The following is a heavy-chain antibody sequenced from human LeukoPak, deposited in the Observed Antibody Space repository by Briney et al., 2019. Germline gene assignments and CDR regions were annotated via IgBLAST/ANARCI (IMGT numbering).Heavy chain of an antibody. J-gene: IGHJ3*02. CDR3: AADYGDHEGAFDI. CDR1: GGTFSSYA. CDR2: IIPILGIA. Sequence: SVKVSCKASGGTFSSYAISWVRQAPGQGLEWMGRIIPILGIANYAQKFQGRVTITADKSTSTAYMELSSLRSEDTAVYYCAADYGDHEGAFDIWGQGTMVTVSS. V-gene: IGHV1-69*04. D-gene: IGHD4-17*01.